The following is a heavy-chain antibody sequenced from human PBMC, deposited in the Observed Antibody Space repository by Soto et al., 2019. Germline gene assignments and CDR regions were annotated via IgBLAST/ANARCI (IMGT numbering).Heavy chain of an antibody. CDR1: GFTFSSYS. D-gene: IGHD2-2*02. V-gene: IGHV3-21*01. J-gene: IGHJ4*02. CDR3: AKDKSIPQYHFAY. Sequence: TGWSLRLSCAASGFTFSSYSMNWVRQAPGKGLEWVSSISSSSSYIYYADSVKGRFTISRDNAKNTLYLQMNSLRAEDTAVYYCAKDKSIPQYHFAYPGQRTLFIVSS. CDR2: ISSSSSYI.